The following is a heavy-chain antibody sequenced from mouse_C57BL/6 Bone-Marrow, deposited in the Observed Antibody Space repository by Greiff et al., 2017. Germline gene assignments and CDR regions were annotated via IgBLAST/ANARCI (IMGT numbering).Heavy chain of an antibody. Sequence: EVNVVESGGGLVQPKGSLKLSCAASGFTFNTYAMHWVRQAPGKGLEWVARIRSKSSNYATYYADSVKDRFTISRDDSQSMLYLQMNNLKTEDTAMYYCVRGDGYDEEGYAMDYWGQGTSVTVSS. CDR2: IRSKSSNYAT. CDR3: VRGDGYDEEGYAMDY. CDR1: GFTFNTYA. V-gene: IGHV10-3*01. D-gene: IGHD2-2*01. J-gene: IGHJ4*01.